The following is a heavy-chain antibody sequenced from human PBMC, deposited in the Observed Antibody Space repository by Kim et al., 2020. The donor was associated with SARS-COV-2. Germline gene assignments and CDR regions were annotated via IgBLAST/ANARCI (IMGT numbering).Heavy chain of an antibody. CDR1: GGSISSSSYY. J-gene: IGHJ4*02. CDR2: IYYSGST. Sequence: SETLSLTCTVSGGSISSSSYYWGWIRQPPGKGLEWIGSIYYSGSTYYNPSLKSRVTISVDTSKNQFSLKLSSVTAADTAVYYCATNPDYYDSSGYYYWGQGTLVTVSS. CDR3: ATNPDYYDSSGYYY. V-gene: IGHV4-39*01. D-gene: IGHD3-22*01.